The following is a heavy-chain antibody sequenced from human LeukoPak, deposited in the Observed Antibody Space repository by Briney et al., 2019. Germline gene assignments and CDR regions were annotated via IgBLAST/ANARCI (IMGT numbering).Heavy chain of an antibody. D-gene: IGHD3-9*01. Sequence: SETLSLTCTVSGGSVSSSIYYWGWVRQPPGKGLEWIGSIYYSGSTSYNPSLKSRVTISVDTSKNQFSLKLTSVTAADTAVYYCASRNDILTGYVFDYWGQGTLVTVSS. J-gene: IGHJ4*02. CDR2: IYYSGST. CDR1: GGSVSSSIYY. CDR3: ASRNDILTGYVFDY. V-gene: IGHV4-39*01.